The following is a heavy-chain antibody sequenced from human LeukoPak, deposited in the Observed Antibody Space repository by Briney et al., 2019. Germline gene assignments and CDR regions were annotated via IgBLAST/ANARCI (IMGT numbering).Heavy chain of an antibody. Sequence: GGSLRLSCSASGFTFSSYAMHWVRQAPGKGLEYVSAISSNGGSTYYANSVKGGFTISRDNSKNTLYLQMGSLRAEDMAVYYCASGVAGFDYWGQGTLVTVSS. CDR3: ASGVAGFDY. D-gene: IGHD6-19*01. CDR1: GFTFSSYA. J-gene: IGHJ4*02. V-gene: IGHV3-64*01. CDR2: ISSNGGST.